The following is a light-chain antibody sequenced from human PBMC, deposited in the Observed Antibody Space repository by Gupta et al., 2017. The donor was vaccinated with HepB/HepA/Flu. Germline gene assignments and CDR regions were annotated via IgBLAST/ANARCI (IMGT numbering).Light chain of an antibody. CDR1: NIGSKS. CDR2: DDS. J-gene: IGLJ2*01. Sequence: SYVLTQPPPVSVPPGKTARITCGGNNIGSKSVHWYQQKPGQDPVLVVYDDSDRPSGIPERFSGSNSGNTATLNISRVEAGDEADYYCQVWDSSSDHVVFGGGTKLTVL. CDR3: QVWDSSSDHVV. V-gene: IGLV3-21*03.